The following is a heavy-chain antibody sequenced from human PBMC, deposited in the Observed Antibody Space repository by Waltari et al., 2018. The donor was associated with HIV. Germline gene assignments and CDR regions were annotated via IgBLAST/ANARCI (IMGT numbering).Heavy chain of an antibody. V-gene: IGHV3-15*01. J-gene: IGHJ6*02. CDR1: GFTFSNAW. D-gene: IGHD2-15*01. CDR2: IKSKTDGGTT. Sequence: EVQLVESGGGLVKPGGSLRLSCAASGFTFSNAWMSWVRQAPGKGLEWVGRIKSKTDGGTTDYAAPVKGRFTISRDDSKNTLYLQMNSLKTEDTAVYYCTTASYCSGGSCFNYYYYGMDVWGQGTTVTVSS. CDR3: TTASYCSGGSCFNYYYYGMDV.